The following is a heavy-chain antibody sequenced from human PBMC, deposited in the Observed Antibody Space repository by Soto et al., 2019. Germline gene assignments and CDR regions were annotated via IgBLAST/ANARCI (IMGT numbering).Heavy chain of an antibody. J-gene: IGHJ4*02. CDR3: ARDEGIRGFDS. Sequence: QVPLVQSGDEVKKSGASVKVSCKASGYTFSNYGISWVRQAPGQGLEWMGWISGYNGLTAYAQTVQGRVTMTIDTPTRTVFMELTSLRSNDTAVYYCARDEGIRGFDSWGQGTLVTVSS. D-gene: IGHD3-10*01. CDR2: ISGYNGLT. CDR1: GYTFSNYG. V-gene: IGHV1-18*04.